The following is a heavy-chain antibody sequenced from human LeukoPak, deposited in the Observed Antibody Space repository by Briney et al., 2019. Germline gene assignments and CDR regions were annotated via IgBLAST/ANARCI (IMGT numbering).Heavy chain of an antibody. Sequence: GRSLRLSCAASGFTVSSNYMSWVRQAPGKRLEWVSVIYSGGSTYYADSVKGRFTISRDNSKNTLCLQMNSLGAEDTAVYYCARGACSSTSCYYGNYYFDSWGQGTLVTVSS. CDR2: IYSGGST. J-gene: IGHJ4*02. V-gene: IGHV3-53*01. D-gene: IGHD2-2*01. CDR3: ARGACSSTSCYYGNYYFDS. CDR1: GFTVSSNY.